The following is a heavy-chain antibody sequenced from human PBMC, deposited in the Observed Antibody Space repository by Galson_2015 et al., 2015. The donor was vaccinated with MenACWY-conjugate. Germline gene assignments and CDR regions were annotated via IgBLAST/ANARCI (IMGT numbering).Heavy chain of an antibody. V-gene: IGHV1-2*06. CDR1: GNSFNAYY. CDR2: INPNSGGG. CDR3: ARGPLRAAGDSFDS. D-gene: IGHD6-13*01. Sequence: SVKVSCKVSGNSFNAYYMHWVRQAPGQGLEWMGRINPNSGGGNFAQKFQSRVTMNRDTSLTTVYMEVTSLRSDDTAVYFCARGPLRAAGDSFDSWGQGTLVIVSS. J-gene: IGHJ4*02.